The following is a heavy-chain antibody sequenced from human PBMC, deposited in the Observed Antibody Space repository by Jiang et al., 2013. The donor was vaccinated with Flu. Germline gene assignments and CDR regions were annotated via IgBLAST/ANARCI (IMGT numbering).Heavy chain of an antibody. CDR2: ISAYNGNT. CDR3: ARGDETYYYDSSGYHFDY. CDR1: GYTFTSYG. Sequence: GAEVKKPGASVKVSCKASGYTFTSYGISWVRQAPGQGLEWMGWISAYNGNTNYAQKLQDRVTMTTDTSTSTAYMELRSLRSDDTAVYYCARGDETYYYDSSGYHFDYWGQGTLVTVSS. V-gene: IGHV1-18*04. D-gene: IGHD3-22*01. J-gene: IGHJ4*02.